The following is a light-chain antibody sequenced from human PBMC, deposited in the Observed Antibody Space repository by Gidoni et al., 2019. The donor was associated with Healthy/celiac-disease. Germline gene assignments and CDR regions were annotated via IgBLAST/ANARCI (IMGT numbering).Light chain of an antibody. CDR1: QSISSW. J-gene: IGKJ1*01. V-gene: IGKV1-5*03. CDR3: QQYNNYSPRT. Sequence: DIQLTQSPPTLSASVGVTVTITCRASQSISSWLAWYQQKPGKPPKLLIYEASSLENGVPSRFSGSRAGTEFTLTISSLQPDDYATYYCQQYNNYSPRTFGQGTKVEIK. CDR2: EAS.